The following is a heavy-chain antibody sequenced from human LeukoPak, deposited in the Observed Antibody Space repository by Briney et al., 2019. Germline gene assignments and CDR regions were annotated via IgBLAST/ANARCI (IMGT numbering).Heavy chain of an antibody. Sequence: ASVKVSCMASGYTFTSKYIHWVRQAAGQGVEWMGMIYPRDGSTSYAQKFQGRVTVTRDTSTSTVHMELSGLRSEDTAVYYCARDQEGFDYWGQGTLVTVSS. J-gene: IGHJ4*02. V-gene: IGHV1-46*01. CDR1: GYTFTSKY. CDR2: IYPRDGST. CDR3: ARDQEGFDY.